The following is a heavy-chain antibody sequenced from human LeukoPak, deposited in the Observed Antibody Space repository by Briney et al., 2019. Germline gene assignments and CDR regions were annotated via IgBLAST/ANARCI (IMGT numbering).Heavy chain of an antibody. CDR2: INPNSGGT. CDR1: GYTFTSYY. J-gene: IGHJ5*02. CDR3: ARSYQLLSGFDP. Sequence: PGASVKVSCKASGYTFTSYYMHWVRQAPGQGLEWMGRINPNSGGTNYAQKFQGRVTMTRDTSISTAYMELSRLRSDDTAVYYCARSYQLLSGFDPWGQGTLVTVSS. D-gene: IGHD2-2*01. V-gene: IGHV1-2*06.